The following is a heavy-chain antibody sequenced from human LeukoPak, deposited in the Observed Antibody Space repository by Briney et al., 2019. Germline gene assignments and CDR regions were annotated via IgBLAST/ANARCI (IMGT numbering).Heavy chain of an antibody. CDR3: ASGGRVGDIFDI. CDR1: GFTFSTNW. D-gene: IGHD2-15*01. J-gene: IGHJ3*02. Sequence: GGSLRLSCAASGFTFSTNWMYWVRQAPGKGLVWVSRINSDGRSIGYADSVKGRFTISRDNAYNTLYLQMNSLRAEDTALYYCASGGRVGDIFDIWGRGTMVRVSS. V-gene: IGHV3-74*01. CDR2: INSDGRSI.